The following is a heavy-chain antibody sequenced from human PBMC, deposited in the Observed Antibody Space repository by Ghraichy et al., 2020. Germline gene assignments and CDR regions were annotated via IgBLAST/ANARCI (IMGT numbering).Heavy chain of an antibody. D-gene: IGHD3-3*01. CDR1: GGSISSYY. Sequence: SETLSLTCTVSGGSISSYYWSWIRQPPGKGLEWIGYIYYSGSTNYNPSLKSRVTISVDTSKNQFSLKLSSVTAAETAVYYCAGVGPQNYDFWSGYYSPSWDYYYYYMDVWGKGTTVTVSS. CDR3: AGVGPQNYDFWSGYYSPSWDYYYYYMDV. J-gene: IGHJ6*03. CDR2: IYYSGST. V-gene: IGHV4-59*01.